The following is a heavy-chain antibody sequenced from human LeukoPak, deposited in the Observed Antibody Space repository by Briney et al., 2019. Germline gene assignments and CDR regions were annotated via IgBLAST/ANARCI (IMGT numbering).Heavy chain of an antibody. CDR1: GFTFSSYA. V-gene: IGHV3-23*01. Sequence: AGGSLRLSCAASGFTFSSYAMSWVRQAPGKGLEWVSAISGSGGSTYYADSVKGRFTISRDNSKNTLYLQMNSLRAEDTAVYYCAKDGGYSYGFYGMDVWGQGTTVTVSS. CDR2: ISGSGGST. CDR3: AKDGGYSYGFYGMDV. D-gene: IGHD5-18*01. J-gene: IGHJ6*02.